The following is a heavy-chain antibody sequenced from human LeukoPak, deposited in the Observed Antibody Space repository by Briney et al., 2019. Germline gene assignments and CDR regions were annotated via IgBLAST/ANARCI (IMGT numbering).Heavy chain of an antibody. Sequence: GGSLRLSCAASGFTFSDYNMRWIRQAPGKGLEWVSSISRSGSTKYYADSVKGRFTISRDNAKNSLFLQMDSLRAEDTAVYYCTRLPAYYYDSRDYWGQGTLVTVSS. J-gene: IGHJ4*02. D-gene: IGHD3-22*01. CDR2: ISRSGSTK. V-gene: IGHV3-11*01. CDR1: GFTFSDYN. CDR3: TRLPAYYYDSRDY.